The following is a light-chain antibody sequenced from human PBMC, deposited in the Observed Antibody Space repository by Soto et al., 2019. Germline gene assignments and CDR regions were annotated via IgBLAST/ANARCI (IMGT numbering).Light chain of an antibody. CDR1: QSISSY. CDR3: KQSKSFPLT. J-gene: IGKJ4*01. CDR2: TAS. V-gene: IGKV1-39*01. Sequence: DIQMTQSPSSLSASVGGRVTITCRASQSISSYLNWYQQKPGKAPNLLIYTASSLESGVPSRFSGSRSGTDFTLTISSLQPEDFATYYCKQSKSFPLTFGGGTKVDIK.